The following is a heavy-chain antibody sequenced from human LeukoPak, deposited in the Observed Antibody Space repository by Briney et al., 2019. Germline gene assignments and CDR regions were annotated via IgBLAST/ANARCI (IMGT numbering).Heavy chain of an antibody. V-gene: IGHV3-7*01. CDR2: IKQDGSEK. D-gene: IGHD3-10*01. CDR3: ARERRFGENGMDV. CDR1: GFTFSSYW. Sequence: GGSLRLSCAASGFTFSSYWMSWVRQAPGKGLEWVANIKQDGSEKYYVDSVKGRFTISRDNAKNSLYLQMNSLRAEDTAVYCCARERRFGENGMDVWGQGTTVTVSS. J-gene: IGHJ6*02.